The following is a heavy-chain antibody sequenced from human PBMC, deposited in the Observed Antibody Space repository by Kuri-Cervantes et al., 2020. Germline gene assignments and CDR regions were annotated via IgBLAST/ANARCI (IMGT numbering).Heavy chain of an antibody. CDR1: GFTFSSYA. J-gene: IGHJ4*02. V-gene: IGHV3-23*01. D-gene: IGHD5-18*01. CDR3: AKVPVYTAPNIDY. Sequence: GESLKISCAASGFTFSSYAMSWVRQAPGKGLEWVSSIRTGGSTFYADSVMGRFSISRDDAKNTLFLQMNNLRVEDAAVYYCAKVPVYTAPNIDYWGQGTLVTVSS. CDR2: IRTGGST.